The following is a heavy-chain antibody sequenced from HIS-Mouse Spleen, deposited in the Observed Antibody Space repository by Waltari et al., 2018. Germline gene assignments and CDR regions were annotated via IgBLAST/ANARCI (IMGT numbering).Heavy chain of an antibody. CDR2: SDYSGST. CDR1: GGSISSSSYS. CDR3: AREIPYSSSWYDWYFDL. Sequence: QLQLQESGPGLVKPSETLSLTCTVSGGSISSSSYSWGWIRQPPGKGLGWIGSSDYSGSTYHHPSLKSRVTISVDTSKNQFSLKLSSVTAADTAVYYCAREIPYSSSWYDWYFDLWGRGTLVTVSS. V-gene: IGHV4-39*07. J-gene: IGHJ2*01. D-gene: IGHD6-13*01.